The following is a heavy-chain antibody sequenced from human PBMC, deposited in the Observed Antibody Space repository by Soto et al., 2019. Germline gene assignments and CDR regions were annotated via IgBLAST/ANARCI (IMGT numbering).Heavy chain of an antibody. Sequence: SETLSLTCTVSGGSISSGGYYWSWIRQHPGKGLEWIGYIYYSGSTCYNPSLKSRVTISVDTSKNQFSLKLSSVTAADTAVYYCARAPMSITIFGVVSGAPFDYWGQGTLVTVSS. CDR3: ARAPMSITIFGVVSGAPFDY. V-gene: IGHV4-31*03. J-gene: IGHJ4*02. CDR1: GGSISSGGYY. CDR2: IYYSGST. D-gene: IGHD3-3*01.